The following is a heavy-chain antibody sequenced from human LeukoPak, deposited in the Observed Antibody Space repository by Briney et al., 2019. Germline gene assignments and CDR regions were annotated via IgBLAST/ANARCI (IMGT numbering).Heavy chain of an antibody. J-gene: IGHJ4*02. CDR3: ASRALSGTYYVYYFDY. D-gene: IGHD1-26*01. V-gene: IGHV3-74*01. CDR1: GFTFSSYW. Sequence: GGSLRLSCAASGFTFSSYWMHWVRQAPGKGLVWVSRINSDGSSTSYADSMKGRFTISRDNAKNTLYLQMNSLRAEDTAVYYCASRALSGTYYVYYFDYWGQGTLVTVSS. CDR2: INSDGSST.